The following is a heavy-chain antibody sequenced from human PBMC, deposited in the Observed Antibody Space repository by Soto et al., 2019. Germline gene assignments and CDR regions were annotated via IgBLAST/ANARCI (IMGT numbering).Heavy chain of an antibody. CDR3: ARVLWSTVSPTRDSWFAP. D-gene: IGHD4-17*01. Sequence: QVQLQESGPGLVKPSQTLSLTCTVSGGSISSGGYYWSWIRQHPGQGLEWIGYIYSSGSTFYNPSLKSRVTISVDTSKNQFSLNLNSVTAADTAVYYCARVLWSTVSPTRDSWFAPWGQGALVTVSS. CDR1: GGSISSGGYY. J-gene: IGHJ5*02. V-gene: IGHV4-31*03. CDR2: IYSSGST.